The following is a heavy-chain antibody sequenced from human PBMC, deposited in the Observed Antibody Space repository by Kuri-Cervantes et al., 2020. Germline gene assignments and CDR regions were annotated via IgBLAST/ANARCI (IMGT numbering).Heavy chain of an antibody. D-gene: IGHD6-13*01. Sequence: ASVKVSCKASGYTFTGYYMHWVRQAPGQGLEWMGWINPNSGGTNYAQKFQGWVTMTRDTSISTAYMELSRLRSDDTAVDYCAREVIAAAGMGFDPWGQGTLVTVSS. V-gene: IGHV1-2*04. CDR3: AREVIAAAGMGFDP. CDR2: INPNSGGT. CDR1: GYTFTGYY. J-gene: IGHJ5*02.